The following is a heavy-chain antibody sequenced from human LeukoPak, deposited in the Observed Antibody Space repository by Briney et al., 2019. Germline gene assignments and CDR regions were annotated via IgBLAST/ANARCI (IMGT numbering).Heavy chain of an antibody. J-gene: IGHJ4*02. CDR3: ATEGHHSSSWYFDY. CDR2: FDPEDGET. Sequence: ASVKVSCKVSGYTLTELSMHWVRQAPGKGLEWMGGFDPEDGETIYAQEFQGRVTMTEDTSTDTAYMELSSLRSEDTAVYYCATEGHHSSSWYFDYWGQGTLVTVSS. V-gene: IGHV1-24*01. CDR1: GYTLTELS. D-gene: IGHD6-13*01.